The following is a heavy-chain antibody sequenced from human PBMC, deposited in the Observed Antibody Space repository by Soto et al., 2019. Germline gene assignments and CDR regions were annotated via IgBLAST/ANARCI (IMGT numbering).Heavy chain of an antibody. J-gene: IGHJ4*02. CDR3: AIRGSRSYYGY. Sequence: EVQLLESGGGLVQPGGSLRLSCAASGFTFSSYAMRWVRQAPVKGLEWFSAISGSGCSTYYADSVKGRFTIYRDNSKNTLYLQMNSLRAEDTPVYYCAIRGSRSYYGYWGQGTLVTVSS. V-gene: IGHV3-23*01. D-gene: IGHD1-26*01. CDR2: ISGSGCST. CDR1: GFTFSSYA.